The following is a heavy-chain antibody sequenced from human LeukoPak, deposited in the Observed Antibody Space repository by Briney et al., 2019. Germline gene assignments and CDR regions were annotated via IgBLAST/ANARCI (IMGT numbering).Heavy chain of an antibody. CDR2: INPNSGGT. J-gene: IGHJ4*02. CDR3: ARGAALFDIVVVPAAIPFDY. Sequence: ASVNVSCKASGYTFTGYYMHWVRQAPGQGLEWMGWINPNSGGTNYAQKFQGWVTMTRDTSISTAYMELSRLTSDDTAVYYCARGAALFDIVVVPAAIPFDYWGQGTLVTVSS. D-gene: IGHD2-2*01. CDR1: GYTFTGYY. V-gene: IGHV1-2*04.